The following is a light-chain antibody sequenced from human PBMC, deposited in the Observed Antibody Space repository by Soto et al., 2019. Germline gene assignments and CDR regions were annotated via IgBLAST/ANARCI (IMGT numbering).Light chain of an antibody. Sequence: AIQLTQSPSSLSATVGDRVTITCRASQDISSYLGWYQQKPGKAPKLLIYAASTLQSGVPSRFSGSGSGTDFTLAISSLQPEDSATYYCLQDINYPWTFGQGTKVDIK. CDR3: LQDINYPWT. V-gene: IGKV1-6*01. CDR1: QDISSY. J-gene: IGKJ1*01. CDR2: AAS.